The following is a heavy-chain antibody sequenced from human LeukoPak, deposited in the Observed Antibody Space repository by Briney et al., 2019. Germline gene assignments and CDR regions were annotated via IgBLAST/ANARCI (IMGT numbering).Heavy chain of an antibody. Sequence: ASVKVSCKASGYTFTSYYMHWVRQAPGQGLEWMGIINPSGGSTSYAQKFQGRVTMTRDTSTSTVYMELSSLRSEDTAVYYCARDKGIAVAGTGGFDYWGQGTLVTVSS. V-gene: IGHV1-46*01. J-gene: IGHJ4*02. CDR3: ARDKGIAVAGTGGFDY. CDR1: GYTFTSYY. CDR2: INPSGGST. D-gene: IGHD6-19*01.